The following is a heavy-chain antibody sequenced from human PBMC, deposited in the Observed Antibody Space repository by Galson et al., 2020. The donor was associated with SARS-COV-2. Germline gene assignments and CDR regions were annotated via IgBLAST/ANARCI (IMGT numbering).Heavy chain of an antibody. CDR1: GGSISSSSYY. V-gene: IGHV4-39*01. D-gene: IGHD3-22*01. CDR2: IYYSGST. CDR3: ARQGGITMIVVVIGAAFDI. Sequence: SETLSLTCTVSGGSISSSSYYWGWIRQPPGKGLEWIGSIYYSGSTYYNPSLKSQVTISVDTSKNQFSLKLSSVTAADTAVYYCARQGGITMIVVVIGAAFDIWGQGTMVTVSS. J-gene: IGHJ3*02.